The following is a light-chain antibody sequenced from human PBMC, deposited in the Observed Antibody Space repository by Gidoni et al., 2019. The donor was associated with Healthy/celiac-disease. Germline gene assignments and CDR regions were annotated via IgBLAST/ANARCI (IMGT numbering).Light chain of an antibody. J-gene: IGLJ2*01. CDR1: SSDVGGYNY. CDR2: DVS. V-gene: IGLV2-11*01. CDR3: SSYAGSYTFGVV. Sequence: QSALTQPRSVYGSPGQSVTISCTGTSSDVGGYNYVSWYQQHPGTAPKLMIYDVSKRPSGVPDRFSGSKSGNTASLTIAGLQAEDEADYYCSSYAGSYTFGVVFGGGTKLTVL.